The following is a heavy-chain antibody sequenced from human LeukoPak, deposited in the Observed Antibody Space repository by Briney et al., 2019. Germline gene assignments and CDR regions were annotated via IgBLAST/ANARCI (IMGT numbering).Heavy chain of an antibody. J-gene: IGHJ6*02. D-gene: IGHD3-22*01. V-gene: IGHV4-34*01. CDR1: GGSFSGYY. CDR3: ASSRRGAYYYDSSGYYQRPSLYYYGMDV. Sequence: SETLSLTCAVYGGSFSGYYWSWLRQPPGKGLEWIGEINHSGSTNYNPSLKSRVTISVDTSKNQFSLKLSSVTAADTAVYYCASSRRGAYYYDSSGYYQRPSLYYYGMDVWGQGTTVTVSS. CDR2: INHSGST.